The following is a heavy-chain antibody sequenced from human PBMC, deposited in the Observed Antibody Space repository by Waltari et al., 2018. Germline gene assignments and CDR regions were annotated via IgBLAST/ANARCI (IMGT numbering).Heavy chain of an antibody. CDR1: GGSLSGYY. CDR3: AKQVAGSGWYLG. D-gene: IGHD6-19*01. V-gene: IGHV4-34*01. CDR2: VNYGGTT. J-gene: IGHJ4*02. Sequence: QVRLQQWGAGLLKPSETLSLTCVVSGGSLSGYYWSWIRQPPGKGLEWIGEVNYGGTTNYTPYLKSRITVSIDTYNNQFSLNLNSVTAADTAVYYCAKQVAGSGWYLGWGQGTLVSVSS.